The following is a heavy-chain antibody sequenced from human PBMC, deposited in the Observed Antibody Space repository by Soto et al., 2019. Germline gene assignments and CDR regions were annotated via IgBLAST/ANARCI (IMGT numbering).Heavy chain of an antibody. CDR2: ISSSSSYI. Sequence: GGSLRLSCAASGFTFSSYSMNWVRQAPGKGLEWVSSISSSSSYIYYADSVKGRFTISRDNAKNSLYLQMNSLRAEDTAVYYCARDFLDRGNYYYYYGMDVWGQGTTVTVSS. CDR1: GFTFSSYS. D-gene: IGHD3-3*01. V-gene: IGHV3-21*01. CDR3: ARDFLDRGNYYYYYGMDV. J-gene: IGHJ6*02.